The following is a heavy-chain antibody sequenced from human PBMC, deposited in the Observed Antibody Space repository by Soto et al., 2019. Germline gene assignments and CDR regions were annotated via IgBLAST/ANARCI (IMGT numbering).Heavy chain of an antibody. CDR3: VGGRIVVVGSRAYYGMDV. Sequence: QVHLLLQSGAEVKKPGSSVKVSCKASGGTPSNSAISWVRQAPRQGLEWMGGIIPVFGLVKYAQNFQGRVTITADESTNTAYMELSSLRPEDTAVYYCVGGRIVVVGSRAYYGMDVWGQGTTVTVSS. CDR1: GGTPSNSA. V-gene: IGHV1-69*01. CDR2: IIPVFGLV. J-gene: IGHJ6*02. D-gene: IGHD3-22*01.